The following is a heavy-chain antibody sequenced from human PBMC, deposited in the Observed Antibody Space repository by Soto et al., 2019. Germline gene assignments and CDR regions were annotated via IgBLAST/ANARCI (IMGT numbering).Heavy chain of an antibody. CDR1: GGSISSSSYY. Sequence: KTSETLSLTCTVSGGSISSSSYYWGWIRQPPGKGLEWIGSIYYSGSTYYNPSLKSRVTISVDTSKNQFSLKLSSVTAADTAVYYCARLLSDFWRGDLGLFDYWGQGTLVTVSS. J-gene: IGHJ4*02. CDR3: ARLLSDFWRGDLGLFDY. V-gene: IGHV4-39*01. CDR2: IYYSGST. D-gene: IGHD3-3*01.